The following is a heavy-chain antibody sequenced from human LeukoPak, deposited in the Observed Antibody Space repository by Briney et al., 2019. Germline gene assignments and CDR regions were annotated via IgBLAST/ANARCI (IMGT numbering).Heavy chain of an antibody. Sequence: ASETLTLTCTVSGGSISSGGYYWSWIRQHPGKGLEWIGYIYYSGSTYYNPSLKSRVTISVDTSKNQFSLKLSSVTAADTAVYYCARAARRLEWFPYGMDVWGQGTTVTVSS. CDR1: GGSISSGGYY. D-gene: IGHD3-3*01. J-gene: IGHJ6*02. CDR2: IYYSGST. CDR3: ARAARRLEWFPYGMDV. V-gene: IGHV4-31*03.